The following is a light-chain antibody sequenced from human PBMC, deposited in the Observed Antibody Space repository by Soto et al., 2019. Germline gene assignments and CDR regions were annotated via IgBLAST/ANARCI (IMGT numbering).Light chain of an antibody. CDR1: STDVGAYDY. J-gene: IGLJ2*01. CDR3: CSYAGSYTLI. V-gene: IGLV2-11*01. Sequence: QSALTQPRSVSGSPGQSVTISCTGTSTDVGAYDYVSWYQQHPGKVPKVIIYDVTERPSGVPDRFSGSKSGNTASLTISGLQAEDEADYYCCSYAGSYTLIFGGGTQLTVL. CDR2: DVT.